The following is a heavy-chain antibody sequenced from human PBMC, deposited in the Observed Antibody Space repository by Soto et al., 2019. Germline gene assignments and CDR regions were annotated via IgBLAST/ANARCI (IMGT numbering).Heavy chain of an antibody. Sequence: PGGSLRLSCAASGFTFSDYYMSWIRQAPGKGLEWVSYISSSGSTIYYADSVKGRFTISRDNAKNSLYLQMNSLRAEDTAVYYCARGSHYYGSAPYYYYGMDVWGQGTTVTVSS. CDR2: ISSSGSTI. D-gene: IGHD3-10*01. CDR1: GFTFSDYY. J-gene: IGHJ6*02. CDR3: ARGSHYYGSAPYYYYGMDV. V-gene: IGHV3-11*01.